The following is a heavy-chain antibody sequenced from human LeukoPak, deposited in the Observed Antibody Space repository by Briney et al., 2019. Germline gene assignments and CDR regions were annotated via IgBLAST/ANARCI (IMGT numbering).Heavy chain of an antibody. D-gene: IGHD6-13*01. J-gene: IGHJ4*02. Sequence: ASVKVSCKASGYTSTSYYMHWVRQAPGQGLEWMGIINPSGGSTSYAQKFQGRFTMTRDTSTSKVYMELSSLRYEATAVYYRARSIAAADPWDYWGQGTLVTVSS. CDR1: GYTSTSYY. CDR3: ARSIAAADPWDY. V-gene: IGHV1-46*01. CDR2: INPSGGST.